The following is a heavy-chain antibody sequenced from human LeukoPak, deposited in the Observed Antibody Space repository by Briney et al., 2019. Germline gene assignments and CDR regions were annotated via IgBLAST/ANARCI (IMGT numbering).Heavy chain of an antibody. Sequence: GGSLRLSCAASGFTFSSYDMHWVRQATGKGLEWVSAIGTAGDTYYPGSVKGRFTISRENAKNSLYLQMNSLRAGDTAVYYYAREHSSWRYCYYGMDVWGQGTTVTVSS. V-gene: IGHV3-13*04. CDR2: IGTAGDT. CDR1: GFTFSSYD. J-gene: IGHJ6*02. D-gene: IGHD6-13*01. CDR3: AREHSSWRYCYYGMDV.